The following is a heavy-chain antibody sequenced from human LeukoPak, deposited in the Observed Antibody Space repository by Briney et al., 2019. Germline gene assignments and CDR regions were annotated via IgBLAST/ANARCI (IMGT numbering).Heavy chain of an antibody. D-gene: IGHD1-26*01. CDR2: INAYNGNT. V-gene: IGHV1-18*01. CDR3: ARGEKPYDY. Sequence: GASVKVSCKTSGCTFTYYVISWVRQAPGQGLEWMGWINAYNGNTNDAQKFQGRVTMTTDTSTSTAYMELRSLRSDDTAVYYCARGEKPYDYWGQGTLVSVSS. J-gene: IGHJ4*02. CDR1: GCTFTYYV.